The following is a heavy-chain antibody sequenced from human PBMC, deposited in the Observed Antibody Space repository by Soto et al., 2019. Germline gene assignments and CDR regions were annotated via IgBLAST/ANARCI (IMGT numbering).Heavy chain of an antibody. Sequence: QVQLVESGGGVVQPGRSLRLSCAASGFTFSSYGMHWVRQAPGKGLEWVAVISYDGSNKYYADSVKGRFTISRDNSKNTLYLQMNSLRAEDTAVYYCAKDLLFRSWDLNWFDPCGQGTLVTVSS. CDR3: AKDLLFRSWDLNWFDP. J-gene: IGHJ5*02. D-gene: IGHD6-13*01. CDR2: ISYDGSNK. V-gene: IGHV3-30*18. CDR1: GFTFSSYG.